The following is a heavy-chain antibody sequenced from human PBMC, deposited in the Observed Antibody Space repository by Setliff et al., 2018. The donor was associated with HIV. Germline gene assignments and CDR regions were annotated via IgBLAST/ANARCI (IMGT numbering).Heavy chain of an antibody. D-gene: IGHD2-2*01. Sequence: GASVKVSCKASDYTFTSYGISWVRQAPGQGLEWMGWISVYNGNTNYAQNLQGSVIMTTDSSTSTAYMELRSLRSDDTAVYYCARDLVAYCSGTSCQDAYYFDYWGQGTLVTVSS. J-gene: IGHJ4*02. CDR1: DYTFTSYG. V-gene: IGHV1-18*01. CDR3: ARDLVAYCSGTSCQDAYYFDY. CDR2: ISVYNGNT.